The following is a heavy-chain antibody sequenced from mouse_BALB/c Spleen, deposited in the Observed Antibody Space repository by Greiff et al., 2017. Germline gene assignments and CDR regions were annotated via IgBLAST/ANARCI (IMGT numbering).Heavy chain of an antibody. J-gene: IGHJ4*01. D-gene: IGHD1-2*01. CDR1: GYTFTNYG. CDR2: INTYTGEP. CDR3: ARWTTATDYAMDY. V-gene: IGHV9-3-1*01. Sequence: VHLVESGPELKKPGETVKISCKASGYTFTNYGMNWVKQAPGKGLKWMGWINTYTGEPTYADDFKGRFAFSLETSASTAYLQINNLKNEDTATYFCARWTTATDYAMDYWGQGTSVTVSS.